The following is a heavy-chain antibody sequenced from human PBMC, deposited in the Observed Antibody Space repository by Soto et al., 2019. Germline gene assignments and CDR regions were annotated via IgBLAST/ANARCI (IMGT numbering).Heavy chain of an antibody. CDR2: ISYSGTT. D-gene: IGHD3-16*01. V-gene: IGHV4-59*01. J-gene: IGHJ4*02. Sequence: WTWIRQPPGRGLEWIGYISYSGTTNYNASLKSRVTISVDTSTNQFSLRVRSVTAADTAVYYCAWIRGLGEVSPYFDHWGQGALVTVSS. CDR3: AWIRGLGEVSPYFDH.